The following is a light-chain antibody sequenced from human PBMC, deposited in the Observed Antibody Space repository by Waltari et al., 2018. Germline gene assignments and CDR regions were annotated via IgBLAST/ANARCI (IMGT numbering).Light chain of an antibody. CDR2: DTS. Sequence: RASLSCRASQSVSNYLAWYQQKPGQAPTLLIYDTSNRATGIPARFSGSGFGTDFTLTISNLEPEDFAIYYCQQRRSWPLTFGGGTKVEIK. CDR3: QQRRSWPLT. V-gene: IGKV3-11*01. J-gene: IGKJ4*01. CDR1: QSVSNY.